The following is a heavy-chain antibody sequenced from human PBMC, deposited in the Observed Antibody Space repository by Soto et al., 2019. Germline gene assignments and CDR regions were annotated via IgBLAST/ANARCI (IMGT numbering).Heavy chain of an antibody. CDR2: FDPEDGET. CDR1: GYTLTELS. Sequence: ASVKVSCKVSGYTLTELSMHWVRQAPGKGLEWMGGFDPEDGETIYAQKFQGRVTMTEDTSTDTAYMELSSLRSEDTAVYYCASEQLVRAWFDPWGQGTLVTVSS. D-gene: IGHD6-13*01. V-gene: IGHV1-24*01. CDR3: ASEQLVRAWFDP. J-gene: IGHJ5*02.